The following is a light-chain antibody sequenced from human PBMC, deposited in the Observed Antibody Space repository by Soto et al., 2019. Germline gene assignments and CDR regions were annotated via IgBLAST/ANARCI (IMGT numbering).Light chain of an antibody. CDR3: CSYASGATLL. CDR2: EGS. J-gene: IGLJ2*01. V-gene: IGLV2-23*01. CDR1: SSDIGRYNL. Sequence: QSTLTQPASMSGSPGQSITISCTGSSSDIGRYNLVSWYQQLPATAPKLMIYEGSERPSGVSDRFSGSQSGSTAYLTISGLQAEDEADYYCCSYASGATLLFGGGTKVTVL.